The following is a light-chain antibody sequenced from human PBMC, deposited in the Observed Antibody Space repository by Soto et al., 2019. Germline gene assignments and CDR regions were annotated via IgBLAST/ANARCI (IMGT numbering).Light chain of an antibody. J-gene: IGKJ4*02. CDR1: QTLLYTSNNKSY. Sequence: DIVMTQSPDSLAVSLGERATINCKSSQTLLYTSNNKSYLDWYQQKAGQPPKLLFFWASSRESGVPDRFSASGTETDFTLTISSLQAEDVAVYFCQQYATTPRTFGRGTRVEIK. CDR3: QQYATTPRT. CDR2: WAS. V-gene: IGKV4-1*01.